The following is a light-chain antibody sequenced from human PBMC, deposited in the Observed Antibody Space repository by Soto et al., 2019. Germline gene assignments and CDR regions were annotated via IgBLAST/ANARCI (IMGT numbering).Light chain of an antibody. J-gene: IGKJ1*01. Sequence: DIQMTQSPSTLSASVGHRVTITCRASQSISSWLDWYQEKPGKAHKLMIYKASTLESGVPSRFSGSGSGTEFTLTISSLQPDDFATYYCQQYNISPWTFGQGTKVEIK. CDR1: QSISSW. CDR3: QQYNISPWT. V-gene: IGKV1-5*03. CDR2: KAS.